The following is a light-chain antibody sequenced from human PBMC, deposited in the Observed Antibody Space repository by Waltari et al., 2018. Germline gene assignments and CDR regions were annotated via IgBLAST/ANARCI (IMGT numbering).Light chain of an antibody. CDR2: KDT. Sequence: YELPQPPSLSLSPGKTAKIACCGAALTKQYDYWYRQTPGQAPVVVIYKDTVRPSGIPERFSGSSSGTTVTLTISGVQAEDEADYYCLSADIGGTQGVFGGGTKLTVL. J-gene: IGLJ2*01. CDR3: LSADIGGTQGV. V-gene: IGLV3-25*03. CDR1: ALTKQY.